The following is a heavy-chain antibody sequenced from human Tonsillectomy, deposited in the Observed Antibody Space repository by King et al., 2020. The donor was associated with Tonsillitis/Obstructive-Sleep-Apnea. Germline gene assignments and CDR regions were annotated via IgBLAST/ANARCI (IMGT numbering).Heavy chain of an antibody. CDR1: GFTFSNAW. CDR3: TIHGGSFDY. V-gene: IGHV3-15*01. D-gene: IGHD3-10*01. CDR2: IRSKTDVGTT. Sequence: VQLVESGGGLVKPGGSLRLSCAGSGFTFSNAWMSWVRQAPGKGLEWGGRIRSKTDVGTTDYAAPVKGRFTISTDDSKNTLYLQMNSLKTEDTAVYYCTIHGGSFDYWGQGTLVTVSS. J-gene: IGHJ4*02.